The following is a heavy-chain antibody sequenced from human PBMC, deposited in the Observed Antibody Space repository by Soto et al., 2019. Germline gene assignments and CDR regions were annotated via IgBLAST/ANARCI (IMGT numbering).Heavy chain of an antibody. CDR1: GDSVSSNSAA. J-gene: IGHJ4*02. D-gene: IGHD6-19*01. Sequence: SQTLSLPCAISGDSVSSNSAAWNWIRQSPSRGLEWLGRTYYRSKWYNDYAVSVKSRITINPDTSKNQFSLQLNSVTPEDTAVYYCARVSIAVAEKTYYFDYWGQGTLVTVSS. CDR2: TYYRSKWYN. CDR3: ARVSIAVAEKTYYFDY. V-gene: IGHV6-1*01.